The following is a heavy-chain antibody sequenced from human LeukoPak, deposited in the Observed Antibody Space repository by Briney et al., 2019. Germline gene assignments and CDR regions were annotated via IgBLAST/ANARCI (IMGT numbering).Heavy chain of an antibody. V-gene: IGHV4-59*01. CDR2: IYYSGSA. CDR1: GGSISSYY. J-gene: IGHJ4*02. CDR3: ARSGYGSGTYYTDY. D-gene: IGHD3-10*01. Sequence: PSETLSLTCTVSGGSISSYYWSWIRQPPGKGLEWIGFIYYSGSANYNPSLKSRVTISVDTSKNQFSLKLNPVTAADTAVYYCARSGYGSGTYYTDYWGQGTLVTVSS.